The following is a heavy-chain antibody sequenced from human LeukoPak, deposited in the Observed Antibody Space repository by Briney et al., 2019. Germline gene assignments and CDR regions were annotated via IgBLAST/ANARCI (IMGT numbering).Heavy chain of an antibody. J-gene: IGHJ6*02. Sequence: SQTLSLTCAISGDSVSSNSAAWNWIRQSPSRGLEWLGRTYYGSKWYNDYAVSVKSRITISPDTSQNQFSLQLNSVTPEDTAVYYCATERVGQWLARRYGMDVWGQGTTVTVSS. CDR2: TYYGSKWYN. D-gene: IGHD6-19*01. V-gene: IGHV6-1*01. CDR3: ATERVGQWLARRYGMDV. CDR1: GDSVSSNSAA.